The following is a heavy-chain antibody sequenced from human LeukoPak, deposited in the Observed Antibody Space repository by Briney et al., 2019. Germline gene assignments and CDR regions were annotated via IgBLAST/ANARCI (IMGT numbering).Heavy chain of an antibody. CDR2: FDPEDGET. CDR1: GYTLTELS. CDR3: ATYLIAVAGTFDY. V-gene: IGHV1-24*01. Sequence: ASVKVSCKFSGYTLTELSMHWVRQAPGKGLEWMGGFDPEDGETIYAQKFQGRVTMTEDTSTDTAYMELSSLRSEDTAVYYCATYLIAVAGTFDYWGQGTLVTVSS. D-gene: IGHD6-19*01. J-gene: IGHJ4*02.